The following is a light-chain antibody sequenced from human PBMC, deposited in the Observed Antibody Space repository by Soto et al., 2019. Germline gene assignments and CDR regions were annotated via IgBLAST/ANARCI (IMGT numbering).Light chain of an antibody. CDR3: HVWDSDRDHPV. CDR1: NIGSKS. Sequence: SYELTQPPSVSVAPGKTASINCGGNNIGSKSVHWYQQKSGQAPILVIYYEIDRPSGIPERFSGSNSGNTATLTISRVEAGDEADYYCHVWDSDRDHPVFGGGTKLTVL. V-gene: IGLV3-21*04. J-gene: IGLJ2*01. CDR2: YEI.